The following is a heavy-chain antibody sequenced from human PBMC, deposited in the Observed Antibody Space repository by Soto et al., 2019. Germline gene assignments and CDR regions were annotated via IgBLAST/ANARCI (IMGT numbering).Heavy chain of an antibody. J-gene: IGHJ6*02. CDR1: GYTLTSHG. CDR2: ISAYNGNT. V-gene: IGHV1-18*01. CDR3: AREGGTSGGPWDYYSVMAV. D-gene: IGHD1-26*01. Sequence: ASVKVSCKASGYTLTSHGISWVRQAPGQGLEWMGWISAYNGNTNYAQKLQGRVTMTTDTSTSTAYMELRSLRSDDTAVYYCAREGGTSGGPWDYYSVMAVWGQGTTVTVSS.